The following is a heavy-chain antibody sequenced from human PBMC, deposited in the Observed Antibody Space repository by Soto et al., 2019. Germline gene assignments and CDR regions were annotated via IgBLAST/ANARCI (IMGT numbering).Heavy chain of an antibody. CDR3: AKDFDPDIVVVPAAVNWFDP. V-gene: IGHV3-23*01. Sequence: PGGSLRLSCAASGFTFSSYAMSWVRQAPGKGLEWVSAISGSGGSTYYADSVKGRFTISRDNSKNTLYLQMNSLRAEDTAVYYCAKDFDPDIVVVPAAVNWFDPWGQGPLVTVSS. D-gene: IGHD2-2*01. J-gene: IGHJ5*02. CDR2: ISGSGGST. CDR1: GFTFSSYA.